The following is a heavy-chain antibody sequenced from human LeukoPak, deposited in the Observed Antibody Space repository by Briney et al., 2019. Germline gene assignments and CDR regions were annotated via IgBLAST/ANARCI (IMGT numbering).Heavy chain of an antibody. CDR2: VNQDGTEK. J-gene: IGHJ4*02. Sequence: GGSLRLSCAAAGFTFNKYWMTWVRQAPGKGREWVANVNQDGTEKYYVYSVKGRFKISRDNAKNSLYLHMNSLIAGEWTVDCCARSKAGGYSGQGSLVIVST. CDR1: GFTFNKYW. V-gene: IGHV3-7*01. D-gene: IGHD3-10*01. CDR3: ARSKAGGY.